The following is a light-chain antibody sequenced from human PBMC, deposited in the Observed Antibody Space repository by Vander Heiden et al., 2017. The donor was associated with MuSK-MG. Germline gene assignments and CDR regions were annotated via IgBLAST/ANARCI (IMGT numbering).Light chain of an antibody. CDR3: QQHSNWPPFT. V-gene: IGKV3-11*01. CDR2: DAS. Sequence: EIVLTQSRGTLSLSPGDRATLSCRASQSVNTFLEWYQQRPVQGPRLLIYDASKRATGIPARFSGSGYGTDFTLTISSREPEDFAVYFCQQHSNWPPFTFGPGTQMETK. J-gene: IGKJ5*01. CDR1: QSVNTF.